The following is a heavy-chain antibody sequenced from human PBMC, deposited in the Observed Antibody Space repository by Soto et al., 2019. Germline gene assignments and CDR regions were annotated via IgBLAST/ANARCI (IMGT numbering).Heavy chain of an antibody. J-gene: IGHJ3*02. CDR2: IVVGSGNT. V-gene: IGHV1-58*02. D-gene: IGHD6-19*01. Sequence: ASVKVPCKASGFTFTSSAMQWVRQARGQRLEWIGWIVVGSGNTNYAQKFQERVTITRDMSTSTAYMELSSLRSEDTAVYYCAAASRIAVASSDALDIWGQGTMVTLSS. CDR3: AAASRIAVASSDALDI. CDR1: GFTFTSSA.